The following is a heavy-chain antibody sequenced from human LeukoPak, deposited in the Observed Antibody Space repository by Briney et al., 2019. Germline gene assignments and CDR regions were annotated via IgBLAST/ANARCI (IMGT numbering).Heavy chain of an antibody. D-gene: IGHD2-2*01. V-gene: IGHV3-7*01. Sequence: GGSLRLSCAASGFTFSSYWMSWVRQAPGKGLEWVANIKQDGSEKYYVDSVKGRFTISRDNAKNSLYLQMNSLRAEDTAVYYCARRRCSSTSCFIDYWGQGTLVTVSS. CDR1: GFTFSSYW. CDR2: IKQDGSEK. CDR3: ARRRCSSTSCFIDY. J-gene: IGHJ4*02.